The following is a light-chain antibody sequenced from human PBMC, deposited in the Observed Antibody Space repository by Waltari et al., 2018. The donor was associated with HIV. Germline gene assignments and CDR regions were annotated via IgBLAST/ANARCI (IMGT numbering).Light chain of an antibody. CDR2: AAS. CDR1: QNISSY. CDR3: QQSYSTLRT. Sequence: DIQMTQSPSSLSASVGDRVTITCRASQNISSYLNWYQQKPGKAPKLLIYAASSLQSGVPSKVSGSGSGTAFTLTISSLQPEDFATYYWQQSYSTLRTFGQGTKVEIK. V-gene: IGKV1-39*01. J-gene: IGKJ2*01.